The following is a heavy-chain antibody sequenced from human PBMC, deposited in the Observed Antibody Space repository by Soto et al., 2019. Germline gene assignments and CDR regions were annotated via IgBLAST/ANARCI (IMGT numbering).Heavy chain of an antibody. CDR1: GFTFGDYA. CDR3: VKDGLTSVFGLVYDGSDI. Sequence: EVRLVAAGGGLVQPGRSRRLSCAASGFTFGDYAMHWVPQAPGKGPGGVAGISWNSGNIDYTEAVKGRFTISRDNDKNTLSLHMNRLSAEDTALYFCVKDGLTSVFGLVYDGSDIWGLGTMVTVSS. V-gene: IGHV3-9*01. J-gene: IGHJ3*02. D-gene: IGHD3-3*01. CDR2: ISWNSGNI.